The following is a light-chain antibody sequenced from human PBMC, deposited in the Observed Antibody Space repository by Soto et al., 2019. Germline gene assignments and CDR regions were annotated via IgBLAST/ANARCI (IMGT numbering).Light chain of an antibody. Sequence: IVLTQSPCTLSLSPGERATLSCRASQSVSSSYLAWYQQKPGQAPRLLIYGASSRATGIPDRFSGSGSGTDFTLTISRLEPEDFAVCYCQQYGSSPEWTFGQGTKVDIK. J-gene: IGKJ1*01. CDR2: GAS. CDR3: QQYGSSPEWT. V-gene: IGKV3-20*01. CDR1: QSVSSSY.